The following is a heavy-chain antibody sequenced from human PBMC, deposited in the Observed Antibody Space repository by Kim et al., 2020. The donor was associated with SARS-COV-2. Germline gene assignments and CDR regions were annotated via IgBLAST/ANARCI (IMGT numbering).Heavy chain of an antibody. Sequence: TLSLTCTVSGGSISSGGSYWSWIRQHPGKGLEWIGYIYYSGSTYYNPSLKSRVTISVDTSKNQFSLKLSSVTAADTAVYYCARAPVVPAAIPPHYYYYMDVWGKGTTVTVSS. CDR1: GGSISSGGSY. D-gene: IGHD2-2*01. V-gene: IGHV4-31*03. J-gene: IGHJ6*03. CDR2: IYYSGST. CDR3: ARAPVVPAAIPPHYYYYMDV.